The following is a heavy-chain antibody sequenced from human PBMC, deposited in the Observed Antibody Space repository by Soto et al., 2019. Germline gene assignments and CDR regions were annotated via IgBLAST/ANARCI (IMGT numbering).Heavy chain of an antibody. CDR2: IFSNDEK. Sequence: SGPTLVNPTETHTLTCTVSGLSLSNARMGVSWIRQPPGKALEWLAHIFSNDEKSYSTSLKSRLTISKDTSKSQVVLTMTNMDPVDTATYYCARIIKDIVVVVAATQPNWFDPWGQGTLVTVSS. CDR1: GLSLSNARMG. CDR3: ARIIKDIVVVVAATQPNWFDP. D-gene: IGHD2-15*01. J-gene: IGHJ5*02. V-gene: IGHV2-26*01.